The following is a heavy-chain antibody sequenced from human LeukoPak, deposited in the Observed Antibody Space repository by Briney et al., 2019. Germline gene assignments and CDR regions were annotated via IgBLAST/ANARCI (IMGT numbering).Heavy chain of an antibody. CDR1: GFKFHNYA. CDR3: ARDWGSSGWFYFDS. CDR2: ISWNNESL. J-gene: IGHJ4*02. Sequence: GRSLRLSCTASGFKFHNYALHWDRQAPGKGLEWVSGISWNNESLDYADSVKGRFIISRDNAKNSIYLQMNSLRAEDTALYYCARDWGSSGWFYFDSWGRGTLVTVSS. D-gene: IGHD6-19*01. V-gene: IGHV3-9*01.